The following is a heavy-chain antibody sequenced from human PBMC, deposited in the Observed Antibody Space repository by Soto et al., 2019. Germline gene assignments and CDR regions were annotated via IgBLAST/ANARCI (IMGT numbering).Heavy chain of an antibody. J-gene: IGHJ5*02. CDR1: GGSISSSSYY. V-gene: IGHV4-39*01. CDR3: ARRGFGELYPVRP. Sequence: QLQLQESGPGLVKPSETLSLTCTVSGGSISSSSYYWGWIRQPPGKVLEWIGSIYYSGSTYYNPSRKSRVTISLDTSKNQFSLKLSSVTAADTAVYYGARRGFGELYPVRPWGQGTLVTVSS. D-gene: IGHD3-10*01. CDR2: IYYSGST.